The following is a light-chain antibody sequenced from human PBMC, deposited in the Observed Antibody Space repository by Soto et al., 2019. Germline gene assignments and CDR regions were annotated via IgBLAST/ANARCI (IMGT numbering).Light chain of an antibody. V-gene: IGLV2-14*01. J-gene: IGLJ1*01. CDR1: SSDVGGYNY. CDR3: SSYTSSSTLLYV. CDR2: DVR. Sequence: QSALTQPASVSGSPGQSITISCTGTSSDVGGYNYVSWYQQHPGKAPKLMIYDVRNRPSGVYKRFSGSKSGNTDSLTISGLQAEDEADYYCSSYTSSSTLLYVYGTGTKVTVL.